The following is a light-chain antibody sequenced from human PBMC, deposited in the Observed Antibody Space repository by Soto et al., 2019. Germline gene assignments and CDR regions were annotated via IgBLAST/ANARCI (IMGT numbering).Light chain of an antibody. V-gene: IGKV1-39*01. CDR1: HSISTY. CDR3: QQSFGVPIT. CDR2: GAS. J-gene: IGKJ5*01. Sequence: IQMTQSPPSLSASVEDRVTITCRASHSISTYLNWYQQKPGKAPKLLIFGASTLQSGVPSRFSGSGSGTDFNFTITSLQPEDFATYYCQQSFGVPITFGQGTRLEIK.